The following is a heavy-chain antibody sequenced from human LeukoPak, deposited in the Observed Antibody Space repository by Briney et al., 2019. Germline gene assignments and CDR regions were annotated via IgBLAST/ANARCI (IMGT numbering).Heavy chain of an antibody. Sequence: ASVKVSCKVSGYTLTELSMHWVRQAPGKGLEWMGGFDPEDGETIYAQKFQGRVTMTEDTSTDTAYMELSSLRSEDTAVYYCATCPTIFGVAGFNWFDPWGQGTLVTVSS. CDR2: FDPEDGET. J-gene: IGHJ5*02. V-gene: IGHV1-24*01. D-gene: IGHD3-3*01. CDR1: GYTLTELS. CDR3: ATCPTIFGVAGFNWFDP.